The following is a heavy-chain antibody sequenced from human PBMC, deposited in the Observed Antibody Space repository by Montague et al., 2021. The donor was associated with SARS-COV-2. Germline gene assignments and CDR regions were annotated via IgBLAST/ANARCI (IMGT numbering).Heavy chain of an antibody. D-gene: IGHD6-13*01. J-gene: IGHJ6*02. Sequence: SLRLSCAASGFTFSSYAMSWVRQAPGKGLEWVSAISGSGGSTYYADSVKGRFTISRDNSKNTLYLQMNSLRAKDTAVYYCAKVGSSWYHGYYYGMDVWGQGTTVTVSS. CDR2: ISGSGGST. CDR1: GFTFSSYA. CDR3: AKVGSSWYHGYYYGMDV. V-gene: IGHV3-23*01.